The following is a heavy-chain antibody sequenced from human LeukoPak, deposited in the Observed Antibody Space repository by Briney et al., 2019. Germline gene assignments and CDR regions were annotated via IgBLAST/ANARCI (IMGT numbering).Heavy chain of an antibody. J-gene: IGHJ4*02. V-gene: IGHV1-24*01. CDR2: FDPEDGET. D-gene: IGHD3-22*01. CDR1: GYTLTELS. CDR3: ARAAGDYYDSSGYYYY. Sequence: ASVKVSCKVSGYTLTELSMHWVRQAPGKGLEWMGGFDPEDGETIYAQKFQGRVTMTEDTSTDTAYMELSSLRSEDTAVYYCARAAGDYYDSSGYYYYWGQGTLVTVSS.